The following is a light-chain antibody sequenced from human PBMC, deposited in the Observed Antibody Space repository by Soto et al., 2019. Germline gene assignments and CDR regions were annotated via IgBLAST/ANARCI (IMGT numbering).Light chain of an antibody. J-gene: IGKJ4*01. CDR2: AAS. V-gene: IGKV1-9*01. CDR1: QGISSF. Sequence: DIQLTQSPSFLSASVGDIVTITCRASQGISSFLAWYQQKPGKAPKLLIYAASTLQSGVPSRFSRSGSGTEFTLTISSLQPEDFATYYCQQLNNYPLTFGGGTKVEIK. CDR3: QQLNNYPLT.